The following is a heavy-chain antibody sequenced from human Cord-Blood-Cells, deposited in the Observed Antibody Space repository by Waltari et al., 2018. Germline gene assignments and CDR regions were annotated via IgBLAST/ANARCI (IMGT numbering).Heavy chain of an antibody. Sequence: QVQLVAYAGGAVQRVEYLQLTCAASWFPFSTSGLHWVRQAPGTGLEWMAYIRSDGSNINYADSVKGRFTSSRDNSKNTLYLQMNSLRAEDTAVYYCATYSASRGFNDWGQGTLVTVSS. CDR1: WFPFSTSG. CDR3: ATYSASRGFND. J-gene: IGHJ4*02. D-gene: IGHD6-13*01. V-gene: IGHV3-30*02. CDR2: IRSDGSNI.